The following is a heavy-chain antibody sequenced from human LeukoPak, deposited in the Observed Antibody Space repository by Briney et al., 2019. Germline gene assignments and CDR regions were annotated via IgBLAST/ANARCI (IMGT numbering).Heavy chain of an antibody. V-gene: IGHV3-33*01. CDR2: IWYDGSNK. D-gene: IGHD2-2*01. CDR1: GFTFSSYG. CDR3: ARDHVPAAIDAFDI. Sequence: PGGSLRLSCAASGFTFSSYGMHWVRQAPGKGLEWVAVIWYDGSNKYYADSVKGRFTISRDNSKNTLYLQMNSLRAEDTAVYYCARDHVPAAIDAFDIWGQGTMVTVSS. J-gene: IGHJ3*02.